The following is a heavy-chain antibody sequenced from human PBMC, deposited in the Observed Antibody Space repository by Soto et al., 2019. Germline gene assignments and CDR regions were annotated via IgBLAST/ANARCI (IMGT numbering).Heavy chain of an antibody. D-gene: IGHD3-22*01. J-gene: IGHJ4*02. Sequence: GGSLRLSCAASGFTFSGYAMSWVRQAPGKGLGWVSAISGSGGSTYSAASVKRRFTISRDNSKNTLYLHMNSLRAEDTAVYYCANDPLRYDSSGYYYYFDYWGQGTLVTVYS. V-gene: IGHV3-23*01. CDR1: GFTFSGYA. CDR3: ANDPLRYDSSGYYYYFDY. CDR2: ISGSGGST.